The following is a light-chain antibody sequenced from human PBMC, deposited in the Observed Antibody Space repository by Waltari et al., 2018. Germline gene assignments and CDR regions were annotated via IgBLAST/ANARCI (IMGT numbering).Light chain of an antibody. CDR3: QHYNNWPPLFT. J-gene: IGKJ3*01. Sequence: EIVMTQSPATLSVSPGERATLSCRASQSVSNNLTWYQQKPDQAPRLLIYGASNRPTGIPARFSGSGTGTEFTLTSSRLQSEDFAVYYCQHYNNWPPLFTFGPGTKVDIK. CDR1: QSVSNN. V-gene: IGKV3-15*01. CDR2: GAS.